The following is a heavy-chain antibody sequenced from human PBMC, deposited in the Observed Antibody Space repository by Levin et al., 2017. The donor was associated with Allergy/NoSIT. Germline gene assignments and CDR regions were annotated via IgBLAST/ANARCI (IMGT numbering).Heavy chain of an antibody. J-gene: IGHJ6*02. CDR3: ATDSSSRWYDYYGMDV. Sequence: GGSLRLSCAASGFTFSTYTMNWVRQAPGKGLEWVSSISSGSNYIYYADSVKGRFTISRDNAKNSLYLQMNSLRAEDTAVYYCATDSSSRWYDYYGMDVWGQGTTVTVSS. V-gene: IGHV3-21*01. D-gene: IGHD6-13*01. CDR2: ISSGSNYI. CDR1: GFTFSTYT.